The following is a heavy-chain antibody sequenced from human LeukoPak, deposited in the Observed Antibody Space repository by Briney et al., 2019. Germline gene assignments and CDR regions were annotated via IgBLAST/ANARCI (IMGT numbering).Heavy chain of an antibody. D-gene: IGHD6-13*01. V-gene: IGHV3-21*01. CDR2: ISSSSSYI. CDR1: GFTFSSYS. J-gene: IGHJ4*02. Sequence: GGSLRLSCAASGFTFSSYSMKWVRQAPGKVLEWVSSISSSSSYIYYADSVKGRFTISRDNAKNSLYLQMNRLRAEDTAVYYCAGGIAAAGYIDYWGQGTLVTVSS. CDR3: AGGIAAAGYIDY.